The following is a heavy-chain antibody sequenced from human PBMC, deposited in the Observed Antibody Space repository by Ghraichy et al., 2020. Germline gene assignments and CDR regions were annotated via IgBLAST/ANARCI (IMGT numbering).Heavy chain of an antibody. Sequence: GGSLRLSCAVSGFTFSSYAMSWVRQAPGKGLEWVSGISGSGGTTYYAGSVKGRFTISRDNSKNTLFLQMNSLRAEDTAVYYCAKRATSVNFDSWGQGTLVTVSS. CDR1: GFTFSSYA. J-gene: IGHJ4*02. CDR3: AKRATSVNFDS. V-gene: IGHV3-23*01. CDR2: ISGSGGTT.